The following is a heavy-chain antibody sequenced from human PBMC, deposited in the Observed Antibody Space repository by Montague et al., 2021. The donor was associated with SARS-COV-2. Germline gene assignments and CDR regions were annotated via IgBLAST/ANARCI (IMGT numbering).Heavy chain of an antibody. D-gene: IGHD1-1*01. CDR1: GGSISSYY. Sequence: SETLSLTCNVSGGSISSYYWSWIRQPPGKGLEWIGYIYYSGSTNNNPYYSVSTNNNPSLKSRVTMSVDTSKKQLSLKVSSVTAADTAVYYCAQGGTTGSTRSWLDPWGQGTLVTVSS. CDR3: AQGGTTGSTRSWLDP. V-gene: IGHV4-59*13. J-gene: IGHJ5*01. CDR2: IYYSGSTNNNPYYSVST.